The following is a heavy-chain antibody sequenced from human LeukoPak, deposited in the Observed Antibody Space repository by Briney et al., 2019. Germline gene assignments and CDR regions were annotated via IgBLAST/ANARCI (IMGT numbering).Heavy chain of an antibody. CDR1: GGSISSGDYY. Sequence: SQTLSLTCTVSGGSISSGDYYWSWIRQPPGKGLEWIGYIYYSGSTYYNPSLKSRVTISVDTSKNQFSPKLSSVTAADTAVYYCARGYYGTKHFDYWGQGTLVTVSS. V-gene: IGHV4-30-4*01. D-gene: IGHD3-10*01. CDR3: ARGYYGTKHFDY. J-gene: IGHJ4*02. CDR2: IYYSGST.